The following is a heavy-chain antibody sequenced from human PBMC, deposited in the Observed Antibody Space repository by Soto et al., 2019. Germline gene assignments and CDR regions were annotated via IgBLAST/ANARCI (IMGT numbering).Heavy chain of an antibody. D-gene: IGHD6-13*01. CDR1: GFTFSSYG. Sequence: QVQLVESGGGVVQPGRSLRLSCAASGFTFSSYGMHWVRQAPGKGLEWVAVIWYDGSNKYYADSVKGRFTISRDNSKNTLYLQRNSLRAEDTAVYYCARDLMYSSSWYWGWFDPWGQGTLVTVSS. J-gene: IGHJ5*02. CDR2: IWYDGSNK. CDR3: ARDLMYSSSWYWGWFDP. V-gene: IGHV3-33*01.